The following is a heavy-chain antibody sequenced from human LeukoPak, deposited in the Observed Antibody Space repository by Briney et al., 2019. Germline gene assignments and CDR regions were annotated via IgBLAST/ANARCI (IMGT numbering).Heavy chain of an antibody. Sequence: GGSLRLSCAASGITLSSFAMSWVRQAPGTGLEWVSCFSGSGGSIYYADSVKGRFTISRDNSKNTLYLQMNSLRAEDTAVYYCAKFSPSPLLNYYCYGMDVWGQGTTVTVSS. CDR2: FSGSGGSI. J-gene: IGHJ6*02. CDR1: GITLSSFA. V-gene: IGHV3-23*01. CDR3: AKFSPSPLLNYYCYGMDV.